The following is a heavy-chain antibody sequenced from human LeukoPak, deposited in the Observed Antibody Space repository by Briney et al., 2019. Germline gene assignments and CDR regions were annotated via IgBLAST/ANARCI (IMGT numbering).Heavy chain of an antibody. V-gene: IGHV3-74*01. Sequence: GGSLRLSCAASGFTFSSYWMHWVRQAPGKGLVWVSRINSDGSRTSYADSVKGRFTISRDNAKNTLYRQMNSLRAEDTAVYYCARDRELLLWFDAFDIWGQGTMVTVSS. CDR1: GFTFSSYW. CDR2: INSDGSRT. J-gene: IGHJ3*02. D-gene: IGHD1-26*01. CDR3: ARDRELLLWFDAFDI.